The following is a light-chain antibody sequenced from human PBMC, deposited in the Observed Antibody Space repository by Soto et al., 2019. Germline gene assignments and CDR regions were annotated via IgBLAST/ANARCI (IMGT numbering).Light chain of an antibody. V-gene: IGLV1-44*01. CDR2: SYN. J-gene: IGLJ1*01. CDR1: SSNIGSNT. Sequence: QLVLPQPPSASGTPGQRVTISCSGSSSNIGSNTVNWYQQLPGTAPKLLIYSYNQRPSGVPDRFSGSKSVTSASLAISGLQSEDEADYYCAAWDDSLNGYVFGTGTKVTVL. CDR3: AAWDDSLNGYV.